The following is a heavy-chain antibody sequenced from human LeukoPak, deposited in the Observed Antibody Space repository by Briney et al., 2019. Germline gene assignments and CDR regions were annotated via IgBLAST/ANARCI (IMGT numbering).Heavy chain of an antibody. D-gene: IGHD3-16*02. CDR3: ARAGYDYVWGSYRYASYYFDY. V-gene: IGHV4-38-2*01. CDR1: GYSISSGYY. J-gene: IGHJ4*02. CDR2: INHSGST. Sequence: PSETLSLTCAVSGYSISSGYYWGWIRQPPGKGLEWIGEINHSGSTNYNPSLKSRVTISVDTSKNQFSLKLSSVTAADTAVYYCARAGYDYVWGSYRYASYYFDYWGQGTLVTVSS.